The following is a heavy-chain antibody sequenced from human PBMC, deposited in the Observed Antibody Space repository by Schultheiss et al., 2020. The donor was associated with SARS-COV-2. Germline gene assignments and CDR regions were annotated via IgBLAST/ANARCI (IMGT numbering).Heavy chain of an antibody. V-gene: IGHV4-59*01. J-gene: IGHJ3*02. D-gene: IGHD6-13*01. Sequence: SETLSLTCTVSGGSISSYYWSWIRQPPGKGLEWIGSIYYSGSTYYNPSLKSRVTMSVDTSKNQFSLKLSSVTAADTAVYYCARVRGIAAAVLDAFDIWGQGTTVTVSS. CDR3: ARVRGIAAAVLDAFDI. CDR2: IYYSGST. CDR1: GGSISSYY.